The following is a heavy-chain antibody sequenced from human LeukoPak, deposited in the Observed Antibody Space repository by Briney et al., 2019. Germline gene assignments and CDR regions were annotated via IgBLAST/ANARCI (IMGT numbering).Heavy chain of an antibody. Sequence: GGSLRLSCAGSGFTFSNYEMVWLRQAPGKGLVWVSGINSDGSSTSYADSVKGRFTISRDNAKNTVYLQMNSLRAEDTAVYHCATSRTFDYWGQGTLVTVSS. CDR2: INSDGSST. J-gene: IGHJ4*02. CDR3: ATSRTFDY. CDR1: GFTFSNYE. V-gene: IGHV3-74*01.